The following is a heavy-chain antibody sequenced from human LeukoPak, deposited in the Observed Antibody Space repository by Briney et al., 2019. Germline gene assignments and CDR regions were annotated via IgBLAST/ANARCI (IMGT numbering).Heavy chain of an antibody. D-gene: IGHD3-22*01. CDR1: GYSISSGYY. CDR3: ARGEYYDSSVYYYAIDY. V-gene: IGHV4-38-2*02. CDR2: FYHSGST. J-gene: IGHJ4*02. Sequence: SETLSLTCTVSGYSISSGYYWGWIRPPPGKGLEWIGSFYHSGSTYYNPALKSRVTISVDTSKNHFSLKLSSVTAADTAVYYCARGEYYDSSVYYYAIDYGGQGTRDTVSS.